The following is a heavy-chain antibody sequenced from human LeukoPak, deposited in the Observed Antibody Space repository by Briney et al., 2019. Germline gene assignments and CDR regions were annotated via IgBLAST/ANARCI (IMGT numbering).Heavy chain of an antibody. CDR1: GYTFTRYY. V-gene: IGHV1-2*02. Sequence: ASVKVSCKASGYTFTRYYMHWVRQAPGQGLEWMGWIDPNSGGTNYAQKFQGRVTMTRDTSISTAYMELSRLRSDDTAVYYCANYYGSGSGNGYYYYGMDVWGQGTTVTVSS. CDR3: ANYYGSGSGNGYYYYGMDV. D-gene: IGHD3-10*01. CDR2: IDPNSGGT. J-gene: IGHJ6*02.